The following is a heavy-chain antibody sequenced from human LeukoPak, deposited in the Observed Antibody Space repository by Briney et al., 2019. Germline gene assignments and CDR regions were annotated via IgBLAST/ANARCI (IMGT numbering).Heavy chain of an antibody. CDR3: AKDIGAYYDSSGNFDY. CDR2: ISWNSGSI. J-gene: IGHJ4*02. V-gene: IGHV3-9*01. CDR1: GFTFSSYA. Sequence: GGSLRLSCAASGFTFSSYAMSWVRQAPGKGLEWVSGISWNSGSIGYADSVKGRFTISRDNAKNSLYLQMNSLRAEDTALYYCAKDIGAYYDSSGNFDYWGQGTLVTVSS. D-gene: IGHD3-22*01.